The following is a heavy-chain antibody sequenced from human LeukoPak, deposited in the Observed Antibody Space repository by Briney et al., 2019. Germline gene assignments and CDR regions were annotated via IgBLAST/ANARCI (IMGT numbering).Heavy chain of an antibody. CDR2: ISGSGGST. CDR3: ARDWDYYDSSGYYSTALDY. Sequence: GGSLRLSCAASGFTFSSYAMSWVRQAPGKGLEWVSAISGSGGSTYYADSVKGRFTISRDNSKNTLYLQMNSLRAEDTAVYYCARDWDYYDSSGYYSTALDYWGQGTLVTVSS. CDR1: GFTFSSYA. V-gene: IGHV3-23*01. J-gene: IGHJ4*02. D-gene: IGHD3-22*01.